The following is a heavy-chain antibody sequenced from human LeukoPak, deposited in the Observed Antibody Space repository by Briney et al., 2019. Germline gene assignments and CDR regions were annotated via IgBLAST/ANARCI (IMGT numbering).Heavy chain of an antibody. CDR2: ISSSSITI. D-gene: IGHD2-15*01. Sequence: GGSLRLSCAASGFTFSNYWMSWVRQAPGKGLEWVSFISSSSITIYYADSVKGRFTISRDNAEKSLYLQMNSLRAEDTVVYYCARDRGGSYSAIDYWGQGTLVTVSS. CDR3: ARDRGGSYSAIDY. CDR1: GFTFSNYW. J-gene: IGHJ4*02. V-gene: IGHV3-48*04.